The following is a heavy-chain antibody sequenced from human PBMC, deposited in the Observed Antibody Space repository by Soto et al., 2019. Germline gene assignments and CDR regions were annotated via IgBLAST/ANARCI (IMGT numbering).Heavy chain of an antibody. CDR3: ARDSSSWYGSNNWFDP. D-gene: IGHD6-13*01. J-gene: IGHJ5*02. V-gene: IGHV4-38-2*02. CDR1: GYSISSGYY. CDR2: IYHSGST. Sequence: SETLSLTCAVSGYSISSGYYWGWIRQPPGKGLEWIGSIYHSGSTYYNPSLKSRVTISVDTSKNQFSLKLSSVTAADTAVYYCARDSSSWYGSNNWFDPWGQGTLVTVSS.